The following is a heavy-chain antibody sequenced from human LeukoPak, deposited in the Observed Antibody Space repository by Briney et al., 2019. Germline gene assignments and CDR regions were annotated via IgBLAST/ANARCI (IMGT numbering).Heavy chain of an antibody. Sequence: GRSLRLSCAASGLTFDDYAMQWVRHAPGKGLEWVSGISWNSGSIVYADSVKGRFTISRDNAKNSLYLQMNSLRAEDTALYYCAKDYIVGVTSAFDIWGQGTMVTVSS. CDR1: GLTFDDYA. CDR2: ISWNSGSI. D-gene: IGHD1-26*01. J-gene: IGHJ3*02. V-gene: IGHV3-9*01. CDR3: AKDYIVGVTSAFDI.